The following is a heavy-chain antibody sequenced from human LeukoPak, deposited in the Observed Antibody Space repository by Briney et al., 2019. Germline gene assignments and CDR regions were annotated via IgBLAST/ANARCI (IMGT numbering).Heavy chain of an antibody. J-gene: IGHJ6*02. V-gene: IGHV3-33*01. CDR1: GFTLSSYG. D-gene: IGHD3-22*01. CDR2: IWYDGSKK. CDR3: ARDSDYYDSSGPYYYYYGMDV. Sequence: PGGSLRLSCAASGFTLSSYGMHWVRQAPGKGLEWVAVIWYDGSKKYHADSVKGRFTISRDNSKNTLYLQMNSLRVEDTAVYYCARDSDYYDSSGPYYYYYGMDVWGQGTTVTVSS.